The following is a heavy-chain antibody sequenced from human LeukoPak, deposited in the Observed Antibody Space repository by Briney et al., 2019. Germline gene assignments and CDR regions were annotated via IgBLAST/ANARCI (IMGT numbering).Heavy chain of an antibody. J-gene: IGHJ4*02. CDR3: AKDLRVVPAAPFAY. V-gene: IGHV3-23*01. Sequence: GGSLRLSCAASGFTFSSYAMSWVRQAPGKGLEWVSAISGSCGSTYYADSVKGRFTISRDNSKKTLYLQMNSLRAEDKAVYYCAKDLRVVPAAPFAYWGQGTLVTVYS. CDR1: GFTFSSYA. D-gene: IGHD2-2*01. CDR2: ISGSCGST.